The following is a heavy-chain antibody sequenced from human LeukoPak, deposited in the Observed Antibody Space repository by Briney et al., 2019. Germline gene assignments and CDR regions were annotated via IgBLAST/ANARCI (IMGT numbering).Heavy chain of an antibody. V-gene: IGHV3-23*01. CDR1: GFTFSSYA. J-gene: IGHJ4*02. D-gene: IGHD3-3*01. Sequence: GGSLRLSCAASGFTFSSYAMSWVRQAPGKGLEWVSGISGGGGSTYYADSVKGRFTISRDNSKNTLYVRMNSLRAEGTAVYYCAKSHTTFGVATEAPPFDYWGQGTLVTVSS. CDR2: ISGGGGST. CDR3: AKSHTTFGVATEAPPFDY.